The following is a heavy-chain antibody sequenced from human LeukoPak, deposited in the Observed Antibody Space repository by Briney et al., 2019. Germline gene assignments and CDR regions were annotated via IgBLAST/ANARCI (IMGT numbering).Heavy chain of an antibody. CDR2: ISWSSGTI. V-gene: IGHV3-48*02. Sequence: GGSLRLSCAASGFTFSSYSMKWVRQAPGKGLEWVSNISWSSGTIYYADSVKGRFTISRDNAKNSLYLQMNSLRDEDTAVYYCARVNSNYWYYGMDVWGQGTTVTVSS. CDR3: ARVNSNYWYYGMDV. CDR1: GFTFSSYS. J-gene: IGHJ6*02. D-gene: IGHD4-11*01.